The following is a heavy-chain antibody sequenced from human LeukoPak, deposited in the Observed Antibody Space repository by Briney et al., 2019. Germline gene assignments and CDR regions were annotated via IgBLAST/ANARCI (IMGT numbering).Heavy chain of an antibody. CDR3: ARGNSGAFDI. Sequence: PGGSLRLSCAASGFTFSNYRINWVRQAPGKGLEWVANIKQDGSEKSYVDPVKGRFTISRDNTKNSLYLQMNSLRVEDTAVYYCARGNSGAFDIWGRGTMVTVSS. CDR1: GFTFSNYR. CDR2: IKQDGSEK. D-gene: IGHD3-10*01. J-gene: IGHJ3*02. V-gene: IGHV3-7*01.